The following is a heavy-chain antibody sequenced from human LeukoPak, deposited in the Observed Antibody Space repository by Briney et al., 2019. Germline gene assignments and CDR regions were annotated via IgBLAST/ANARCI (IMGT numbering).Heavy chain of an antibody. CDR3: AKVQAVAGTIDY. D-gene: IGHD6-19*01. Sequence: GGSLRLSCAASGFTFSSYSMSWVRQAPGKGLEWVSAISGSGGSTYYADSVKGRFTISRDNSKNTLYLQMNSLRAEDTAVYYCAKVQAVAGTIDYWGQGTLVTVSS. CDR1: GFTFSSYS. J-gene: IGHJ4*02. CDR2: ISGSGGST. V-gene: IGHV3-23*01.